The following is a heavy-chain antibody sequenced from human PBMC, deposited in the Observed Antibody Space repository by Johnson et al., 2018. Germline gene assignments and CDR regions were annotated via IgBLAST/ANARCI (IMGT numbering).Heavy chain of an antibody. D-gene: IGHD5-18*01. CDR2: ISSDGSYK. CDR1: GFSFNTYG. V-gene: IGHV3-30*18. J-gene: IGHJ6*03. Sequence: QVQLVQSGGGVVQXGRSXRLXCAASGFSFNTYGMHWVRQAPGKGLEWVAVISSDGSYKYYGDSVKGRFTISRDNSKKTVYLQINRLRADDTALYYCAKDRYTYGYYYFMDVWGKGTTVTVSS. CDR3: AKDRYTYGYYYFMDV.